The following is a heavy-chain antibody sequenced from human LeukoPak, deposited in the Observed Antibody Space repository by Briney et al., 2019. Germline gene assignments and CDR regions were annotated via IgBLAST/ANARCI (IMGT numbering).Heavy chain of an antibody. CDR1: GVSMSSGGNY. J-gene: IGHJ6*02. D-gene: IGHD6-19*01. V-gene: IGHV4-61*08. Sequence: SETLSLTCTVSGVSMSSGGNYWSWIRQHPGKGLEWIGCIYYSGSTNYNPSLKSRVTISVDTSKNQFSLKLSSVTAADTAVYYCARLVVDSSGWKNYYYYGMDVWGQGTTVTVSS. CDR2: IYYSGST. CDR3: ARLVVDSSGWKNYYYYGMDV.